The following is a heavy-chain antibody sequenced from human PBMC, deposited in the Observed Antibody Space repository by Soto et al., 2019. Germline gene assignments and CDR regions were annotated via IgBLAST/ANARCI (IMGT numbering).Heavy chain of an antibody. D-gene: IGHD6-6*01. CDR3: ARDWGMVSSAASGYFDY. V-gene: IGHV1-3*01. CDR2: INPSNGNT. J-gene: IGHJ4*02. CDR1: GYTFSGYY. Sequence: ASVKVSCKASGYTFSGYYIHWVRQAPGQGLEWMGWINPSNGNTKYSQKFQGRVTITRDTSASTAYMELSSLRSEDTAVYYCARDWGMVSSAASGYFDYWGQGTLVTVSS.